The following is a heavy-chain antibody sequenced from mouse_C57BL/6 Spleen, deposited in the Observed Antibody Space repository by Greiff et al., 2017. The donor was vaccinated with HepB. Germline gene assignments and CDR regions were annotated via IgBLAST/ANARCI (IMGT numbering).Heavy chain of an antibody. V-gene: IGHV1-53*01. CDR3: ARSFITTVVDYFDY. CDR2: INPSNGGT. Sequence: QVQLKQPGTELVKPGASVKLSCKASGYTFTSYWMHWVKQRPGQGLEWIGNINPSNGGTNYNEKFKSKATLTVDKSSSTAYMQLSSLTSEYSAVYYCARSFITTVVDYFDYWGQGTTLTVSS. D-gene: IGHD1-1*01. CDR1: GYTFTSYW. J-gene: IGHJ2*01.